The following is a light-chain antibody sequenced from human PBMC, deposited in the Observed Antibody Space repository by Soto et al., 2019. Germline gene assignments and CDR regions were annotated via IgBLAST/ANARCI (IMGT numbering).Light chain of an antibody. CDR2: GAS. V-gene: IGKV3-15*01. J-gene: IGKJ4*01. Sequence: EIVMTQAPATLSVAPGERATLSCRASQSVSSNLAWYQQTPCQAPRLLIDGASPMATAIPARLSGSASGTEFTLTISSLQSDDSAVYYCQPYNNWPIPFGGGTKVQIK. CDR1: QSVSSN. CDR3: QPYNNWPIP.